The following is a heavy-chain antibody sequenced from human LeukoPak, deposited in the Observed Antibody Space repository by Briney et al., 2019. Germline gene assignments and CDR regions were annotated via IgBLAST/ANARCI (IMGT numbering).Heavy chain of an antibody. CDR2: IIPIFGTA. CDR1: GGTFSSYA. D-gene: IGHD6-6*01. Sequence: SVKVSCKASGGTFSSYAISWVRQAPGQGLEWMGRIIPIFGTANYAQKFQGRVTITTDESTSTAYMELSSLRSEDTAVYYCARHLEGYSSSSYYYYYYMDVWGKGTTVTVSS. CDR3: ARHLEGYSSSSYYYYYYMDV. J-gene: IGHJ6*03. V-gene: IGHV1-69*05.